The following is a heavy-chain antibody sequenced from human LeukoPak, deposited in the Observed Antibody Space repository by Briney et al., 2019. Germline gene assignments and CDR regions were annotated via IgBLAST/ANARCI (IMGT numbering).Heavy chain of an antibody. CDR2: ISWNSGII. CDR1: GFTFDDSA. D-gene: IGHD3-22*01. Sequence: GRSLRLSCAASGFTFDDSAMHWVRQVPGKGLEWVSGISWNSGIIDYADSVKGRFTISGDNAKNSLYLQMNNLRPDDTAFYYCAKAPPYYSDSSGYFQHWGQGTLVTVSS. CDR3: AKAPPYYSDSSGYFQH. J-gene: IGHJ1*01. V-gene: IGHV3-9*01.